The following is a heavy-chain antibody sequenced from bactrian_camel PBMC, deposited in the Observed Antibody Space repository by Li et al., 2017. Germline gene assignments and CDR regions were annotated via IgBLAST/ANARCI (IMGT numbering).Heavy chain of an antibody. V-gene: IGHV3S61*01. CDR3: AAVAEGRTVEGGVSLWTLFESGY. CDR2: IDSRGTT. CDR1: GLVYPFWS. D-gene: IGHD3*01. J-gene: IGHJ6*01. Sequence: HVQLVESGGGSVQAGGSLTLSCAASGLVYPFWSMAWFRQAPGKEREGVARIDSRGTTEYVDSVKGRSTVFKGNAGKTLYLQMNSLRPEDTAMYYCAAVAEGRTVEGGVSLWTLFESGYWGQGTQVTVSS.